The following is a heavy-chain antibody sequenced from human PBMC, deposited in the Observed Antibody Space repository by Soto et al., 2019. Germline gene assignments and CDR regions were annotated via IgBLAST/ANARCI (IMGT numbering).Heavy chain of an antibody. CDR3: ARDQPDYDFWSGGFDP. D-gene: IGHD3-3*01. CDR2: ISAYNGNT. Sequence: ASVKVSCKASGYTFTSYGISWVRQAPGQGLEWMGWISAYNGNTNYAQKLQGRVTMTTDTSTSTAYMELRSLRSDDTAVYYCARDQPDYDFWSGGFDPWGQGTLVTVS. CDR1: GYTFTSYG. J-gene: IGHJ5*02. V-gene: IGHV1-18*01.